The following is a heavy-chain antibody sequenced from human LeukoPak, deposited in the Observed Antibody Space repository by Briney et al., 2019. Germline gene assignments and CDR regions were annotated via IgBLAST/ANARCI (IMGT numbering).Heavy chain of an antibody. CDR1: GFTFSSYA. Sequence: GGSLRLSCAASGFTFSSYAMHWVRQALGKGLEWVAVISDDGSNKYYADSVKGRFTISRDNSKNTLYLQMYSLRAEDTAVYYCARDLRGCSSTSCYISAGDYWGQGTLVTVSS. V-gene: IGHV3-30*04. J-gene: IGHJ4*02. CDR2: ISDDGSNK. CDR3: ARDLRGCSSTSCYISAGDY. D-gene: IGHD2-2*02.